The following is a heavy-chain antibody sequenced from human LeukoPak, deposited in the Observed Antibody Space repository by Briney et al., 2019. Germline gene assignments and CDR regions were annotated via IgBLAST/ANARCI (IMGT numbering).Heavy chain of an antibody. J-gene: IGHJ4*02. V-gene: IGHV3-11*01. CDR1: GFTFSDYY. Sequence: PGGSLRLSCAASGFTFSDYYMSWIRQAPGKGLEWVSYISSSGSTIYYADSVKGRFTISRDNAKNSLYLQMNSLRAEDTAVYYCARKAVRYSSSWYAVEHFDYWGQGTLVTVSS. CDR3: ARKAVRYSSSWYAVEHFDY. CDR2: ISSSGSTI. D-gene: IGHD6-13*01.